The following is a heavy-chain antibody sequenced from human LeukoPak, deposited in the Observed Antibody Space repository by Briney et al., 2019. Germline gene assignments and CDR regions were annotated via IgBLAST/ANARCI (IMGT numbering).Heavy chain of an antibody. V-gene: IGHV4-59*08. J-gene: IGHJ4*02. CDR2: IYYSGTT. Sequence: PSETLSLTCTVSGGAITNYFWTWIRQPPGRGLEWIGFIYYSGTTHYSPSLKSRVTMSVATSNNQFSLRLSSVTAADTAIYYCARHSGASPHYFDYWGQGALVTVS. CDR3: ARHSGASPHYFDY. D-gene: IGHD1-26*01. CDR1: GGAITNYF.